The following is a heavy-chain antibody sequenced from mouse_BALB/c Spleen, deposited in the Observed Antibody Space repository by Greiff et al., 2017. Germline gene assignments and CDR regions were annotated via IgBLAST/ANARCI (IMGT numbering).Heavy chain of an antibody. CDR3: ARSVGQDFDY. CDR1: GYTFTSYW. CDR2: IYPGDGDT. J-gene: IGHJ2*01. V-gene: IGHV1-87*01. D-gene: IGHD3-3*01. Sequence: VQLQQSGAELARPGASVKLSCKASGYTFTSYWMQWVKQRPGQGLEWIGAIYPGDGDTRYTQKFKGKATLTADKSSSTAYTQLSSLASEDSAVYYCARSVGQDFDYWGQGTTLTVSS.